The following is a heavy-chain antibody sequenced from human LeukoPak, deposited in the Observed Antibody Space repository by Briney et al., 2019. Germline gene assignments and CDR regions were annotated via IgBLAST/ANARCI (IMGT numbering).Heavy chain of an antibody. CDR1: GFTFSSYW. CDR2: IKQDGSEK. V-gene: IGHV3-7*01. J-gene: IGHJ6*02. Sequence: GGSLRLSCAASGFTFSSYWMSWVRQAPGKGLEWVANIKQDGSEKYYVDSVKGRFTISRDNAKNSLYLQMNSLRAEDTAVYYCVGLRYFGLYGMDVWGQGTTVAVSS. CDR3: VGLRYFGLYGMDV. D-gene: IGHD3-9*01.